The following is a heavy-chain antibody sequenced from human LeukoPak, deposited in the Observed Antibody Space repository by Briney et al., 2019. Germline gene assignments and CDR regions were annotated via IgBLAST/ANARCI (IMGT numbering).Heavy chain of an antibody. J-gene: IGHJ4*02. Sequence: ASVKVSCKASGYTFTDYAIHWVRQAPGQRLEWMGWINADNGNTKYSQDFQGRVTITRDTSARTAYMELSSLRSEDTAMYYCARDRGYSYGYLGTGYYFDYWSQGTLVTVSS. CDR2: INADNGNT. CDR1: GYTFTDYA. D-gene: IGHD5-18*01. V-gene: IGHV1-3*03. CDR3: ARDRGYSYGYLGTGYYFDY.